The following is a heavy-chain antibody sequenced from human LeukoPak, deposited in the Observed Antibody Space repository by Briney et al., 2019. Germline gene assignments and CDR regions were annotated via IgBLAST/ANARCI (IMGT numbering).Heavy chain of an antibody. J-gene: IGHJ4*02. V-gene: IGHV4-59*12. CDR1: GGSISSYY. CDR3: ARGGGLRYFDWLLLSSEPTTNFDY. Sequence: SETLSLTCTVSGGSISSYYWSWIRQPPGKGLEWIGYIYYSGSTNYNPSLKSRVTISVDTSKNQFSLKLSSVTAADTAVYYCARGGGLRYFDWLLLSSEPTTNFDYWGQGTLVTVSS. D-gene: IGHD3-9*01. CDR2: IYYSGST.